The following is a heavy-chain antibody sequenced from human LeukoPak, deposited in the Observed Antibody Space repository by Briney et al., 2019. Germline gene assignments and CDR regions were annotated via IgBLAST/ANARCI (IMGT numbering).Heavy chain of an antibody. CDR1: GYTFTSYD. D-gene: IGHD2-2*01. V-gene: IGHV1-2*02. Sequence: GASVKVSCKASGYTFTSYDINWVRQAPGQGLEWMGWINPNSGGTNYAQKFQGRVTMTRDTSISTAYMELSRLRSDDTAVYYCARGVLPAAMRGVGDAFDIWGQGTMVTVSS. CDR3: ARGVLPAAMRGVGDAFDI. J-gene: IGHJ3*02. CDR2: INPNSGGT.